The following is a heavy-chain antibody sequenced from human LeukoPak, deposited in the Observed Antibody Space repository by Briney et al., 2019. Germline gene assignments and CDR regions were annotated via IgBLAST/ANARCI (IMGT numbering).Heavy chain of an antibody. J-gene: IGHJ3*02. CDR1: GYPFTDYY. CDR2: INPNSGDT. V-gene: IGHV1-2*02. D-gene: IGHD5-18*01. CDR3: AREDTRGSSAFDI. Sequence: ASVKVSCKASGYPFTDYYMHWVRQAPGQGLEWMGWINPNSGDTNYAQNFQGRVTMTRDTSISTAYMDLSRLRSDDTAVYYCAREDTRGSSAFDIWGQGTMATVSS.